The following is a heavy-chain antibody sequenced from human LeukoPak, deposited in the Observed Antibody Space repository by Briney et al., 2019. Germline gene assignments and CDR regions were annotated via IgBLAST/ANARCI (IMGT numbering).Heavy chain of an antibody. Sequence: SETLSLTCTVSGGSISSSSYYWGRIRQPPGKGLEWIGSIYYSGSTYYNPSLKSRVTISVDTSKNQFSLKLSSVTAADTAVYYCARRDATVTTLPFDYWGQGTLVTVSS. V-gene: IGHV4-39*01. CDR3: ARRDATVTTLPFDY. D-gene: IGHD4-17*01. J-gene: IGHJ4*02. CDR1: GGSISSSSYY. CDR2: IYYSGST.